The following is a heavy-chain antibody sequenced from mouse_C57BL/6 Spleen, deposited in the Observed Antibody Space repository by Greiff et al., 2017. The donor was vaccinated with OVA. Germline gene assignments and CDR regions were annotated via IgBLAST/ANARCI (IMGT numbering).Heavy chain of an antibody. CDR1: GYTFTDYY. D-gene: IGHD1-1*01. J-gene: IGHJ4*01. Sequence: EVKLQQSGPELVKPGASVKISCKASGYTFTDYYMNWVKQSHGKSLEWIGDINPNNGGTSYNQKFKGKATLTVDKSSSTAYMERRSLTSEDSAVYYCARRDYGSSYEDYAMDYWGQGTSVTVSS. CDR3: ARRDYGSSYEDYAMDY. CDR2: INPNNGGT. V-gene: IGHV1-26*01.